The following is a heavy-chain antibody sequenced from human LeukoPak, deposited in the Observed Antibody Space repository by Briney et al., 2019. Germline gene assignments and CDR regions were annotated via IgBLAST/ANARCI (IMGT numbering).Heavy chain of an antibody. J-gene: IGHJ6*02. Sequence: SETLSLTCTVSGGSISSGGYSWSWIRQHPGKGLEWIGYIYYSGSTYYNPSLKSRVTISVDTSKNQFSLKLSSVTAADTAVYYCARETPAVGYCSSTSCYNYYYGMDVWGQGTTVTVSS. CDR2: IYYSGST. V-gene: IGHV4-31*03. CDR3: ARETPAVGYCSSTSCYNYYYGMDV. D-gene: IGHD2-2*01. CDR1: GGSISSGGYS.